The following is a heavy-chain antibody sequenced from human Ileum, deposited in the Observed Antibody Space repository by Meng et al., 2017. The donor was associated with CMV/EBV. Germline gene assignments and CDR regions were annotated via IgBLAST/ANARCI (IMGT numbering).Heavy chain of an antibody. V-gene: IGHV3-53*01. CDR2: VYSSGIT. CDR3: ARTPAGEGKYFAD. D-gene: IGHD2-2*01. CDR1: GFKGTSYY. Sequence: SCAASGFKGTSYYMSWVRQAQGRGLVWFSIVYSSGITSYADSVSGRFSMSRDNFNNTVTLQMDSLTVDDTALYCCARTPAGEGKYFADWGRGALVTVSS. J-gene: IGHJ4*02.